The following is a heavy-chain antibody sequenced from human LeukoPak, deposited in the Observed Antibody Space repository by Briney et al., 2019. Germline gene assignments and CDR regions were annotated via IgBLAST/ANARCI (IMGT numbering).Heavy chain of an antibody. CDR2: IYSGGST. J-gene: IGHJ4*02. V-gene: IGHV3-53*01. D-gene: IGHD6-19*01. CDR3: AGVSFSSGWYRDH. Sequence: GGSLRLSCAASGFTDYMTWVRQAPGKGLEWVSVIYSGGSTYYAASVKGRFSVSRDNSKNTVYLQMNSLRAEDTAVYYCAGVSFSSGWYRDHWGQGTLVTVSS. CDR1: GFTDY.